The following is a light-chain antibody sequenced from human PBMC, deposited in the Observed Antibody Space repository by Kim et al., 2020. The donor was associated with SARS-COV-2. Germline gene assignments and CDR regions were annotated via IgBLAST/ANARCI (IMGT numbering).Light chain of an antibody. CDR2: SNN. CDR1: RSNIETNT. Sequence: QSVLTQPPSASGTPGQRVTISCSGARSNIETNTVKWYQQLPGTAPKLLIYSNNQRPSGVPDRFSGSKSGTSASLAISALQSEDEADYYCAAWDDSLKGVLFGGGTQLTVL. V-gene: IGLV1-44*01. CDR3: AAWDDSLKGVL. J-gene: IGLJ2*01.